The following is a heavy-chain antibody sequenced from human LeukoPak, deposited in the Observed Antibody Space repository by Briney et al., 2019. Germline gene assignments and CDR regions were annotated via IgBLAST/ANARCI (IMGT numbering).Heavy chain of an antibody. CDR3: ATAVKVQCGGDCFDY. CDR1: GGTFSSYA. D-gene: IGHD2-21*01. Sequence: GASVKVSCKASGGTFSSYAISWVRQAPGQGLEWMGGIIPIFGTANYAQKFQGRVTMTEDTSTDTAYMELSSLRSEDTAVYYCATAVKVQCGGDCFDYWGQGTLVTVSS. CDR2: IIPIFGTA. J-gene: IGHJ4*02. V-gene: IGHV1-69*06.